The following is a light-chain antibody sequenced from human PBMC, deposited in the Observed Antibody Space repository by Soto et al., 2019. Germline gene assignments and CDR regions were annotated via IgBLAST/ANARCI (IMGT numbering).Light chain of an antibody. CDR3: CSYAGSSTPVV. J-gene: IGLJ2*01. Sequence: QSALTQPASVSGSPGQSITISCTGTSSDVGSYNLVSWYQQHPRKAPKLMIYEVSKRPSGVSNRFSGSKSGNTASLTISGLQAEDEGDYYCCSYAGSSTPVVFCGGTKLTVL. V-gene: IGLV2-23*02. CDR1: SSDVGSYNL. CDR2: EVS.